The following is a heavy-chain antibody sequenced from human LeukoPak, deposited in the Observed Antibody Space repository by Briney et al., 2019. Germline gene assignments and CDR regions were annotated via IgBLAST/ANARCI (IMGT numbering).Heavy chain of an antibody. Sequence: QPGGSLRLSCAASGFTFSSYGMHWVRQAPGKGLEWVSGISWNSGSIGYADSVKGRFTISRDNAKNSLYLQMNSLRAEDMALYYCAASFRARVVVYPGAFDIWGQGTMVTVSS. V-gene: IGHV3-9*03. D-gene: IGHD3-22*01. CDR2: ISWNSGSI. CDR3: AASFRARVVVYPGAFDI. CDR1: GFTFSSYG. J-gene: IGHJ3*02.